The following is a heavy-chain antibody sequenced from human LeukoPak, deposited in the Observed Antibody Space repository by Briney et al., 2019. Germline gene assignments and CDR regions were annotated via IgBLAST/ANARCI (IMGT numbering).Heavy chain of an antibody. CDR3: AKDTQPHYSSGWYHY. Sequence: GGSLRLSCAASGFTFSSYAMSWVRQAPGKGLEWVSAISGSGGSTYYADSVKGRFTISRDNSKNTLYLQMNSLRAEDTAVYYCAKDTQPHYSSGWYHYWGQGTLVTVSS. D-gene: IGHD6-19*01. CDR2: ISGSGGST. V-gene: IGHV3-23*01. CDR1: GFTFSSYA. J-gene: IGHJ4*02.